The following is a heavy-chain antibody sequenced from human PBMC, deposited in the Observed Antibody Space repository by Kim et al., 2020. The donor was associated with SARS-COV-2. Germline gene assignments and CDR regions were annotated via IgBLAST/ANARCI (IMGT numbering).Heavy chain of an antibody. CDR3: ARRSAIVLMVYAIPYFDY. J-gene: IGHJ4*02. CDR1: GFTFSDYY. Sequence: GGSLRLSCAASGFTFSDYYMRWIRQAPGKGLEWVSYISSSGSTIYYADSVKGRFTISRDNAKNTLYLQMNSLRAEDTAVYYCARRSAIVLMVYAIPYFDYWGQGALVTVSS. D-gene: IGHD2-8*01. CDR2: ISSSGSTI. V-gene: IGHV3-11*01.